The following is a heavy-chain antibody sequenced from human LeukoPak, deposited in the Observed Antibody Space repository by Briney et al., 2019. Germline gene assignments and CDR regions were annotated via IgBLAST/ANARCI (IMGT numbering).Heavy chain of an antibody. CDR3: ARVAPSSGWYVPRNYYYYYGMDV. CDR2: INEDGSGK. J-gene: IGHJ6*02. V-gene: IGHV3-7*01. Sequence: GGSLRLSCAASGFTLRNYWMSWVRQAPGKGLEWVANINEDGSGKYYVDSVKGRFTISRDNSKNTLYLQMNSLRAEDTAVYYCARVAPSSGWYVPRNYYYYYGMDVWGQGTTVTVSS. D-gene: IGHD6-19*01. CDR1: GFTLRNYW.